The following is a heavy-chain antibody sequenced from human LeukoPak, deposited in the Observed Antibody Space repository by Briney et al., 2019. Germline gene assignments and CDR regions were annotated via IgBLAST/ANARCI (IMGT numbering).Heavy chain of an antibody. V-gene: IGHV1-18*01. J-gene: IGHJ6*03. CDR3: ARELTYYYDSSGYKYYYYYYMDV. Sequence: ASVKVSCKASGYTFTSYGISWVRQAPGQGLEWMGWISAYNGNTNYAQKLQGRVTMTTDTSTSTAYMELRSLRSDDTAVYYCARELTYYYDSSGYKYYYYYYMDVSGKGTTVTVSS. CDR2: ISAYNGNT. CDR1: GYTFTSYG. D-gene: IGHD3-22*01.